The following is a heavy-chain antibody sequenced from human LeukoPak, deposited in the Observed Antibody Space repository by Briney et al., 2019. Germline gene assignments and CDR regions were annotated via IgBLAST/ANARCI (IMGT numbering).Heavy chain of an antibody. CDR2: IYYSGST. V-gene: IGHV4-59*12. J-gene: IGHJ3*02. CDR1: GGSISSYY. CDR3: ARYGSTIFDAFDI. D-gene: IGHD3-9*01. Sequence: SETLSLTCTVSGGSISSYYWSWIRQPPGEGLEWIGYIYYSGSTNYNPSLKSRVTISVDTSKNQFSLKLSSVTAADTAVYYCARYGSTIFDAFDIWGQGTMVTVSS.